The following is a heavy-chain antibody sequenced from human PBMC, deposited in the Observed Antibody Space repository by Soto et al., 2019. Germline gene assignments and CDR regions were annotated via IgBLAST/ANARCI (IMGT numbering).Heavy chain of an antibody. CDR1: GFTFSAYW. CDR3: XGSRGWLFDY. J-gene: IGHJ4*02. D-gene: IGHD6-19*01. V-gene: IGHV3-7*02. Sequence: VHLVESGGDLVQPGGSLRLSCAASGFTFSAYWMQWVRQAPGKGXXXXXXXXXXXXXXYXVDSVTGRFTISRDNXXXXXXXXXXXXXXXXXXXXXXXGSRGWLFDYWGQGTLVTVSS. CDR2: XXXXXXXX.